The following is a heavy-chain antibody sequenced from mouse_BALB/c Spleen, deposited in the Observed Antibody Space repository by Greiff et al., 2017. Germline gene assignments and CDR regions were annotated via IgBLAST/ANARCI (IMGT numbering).Heavy chain of an antibody. CDR2: ISDGGSYT. Sequence: EVQRVESGGGLVKPGGSLKLSCAASGFTFSDYYMYWVRQTPEKRLEWVATISDGGSYTYYPDSVKGRFTISRDNAKNNLYLQMSSLKSEDTAMYYCARGDYYGSSVDYWGQGTTLTVSS. V-gene: IGHV5-4*02. CDR3: ARGDYYGSSVDY. J-gene: IGHJ2*01. CDR1: GFTFSDYY. D-gene: IGHD1-1*01.